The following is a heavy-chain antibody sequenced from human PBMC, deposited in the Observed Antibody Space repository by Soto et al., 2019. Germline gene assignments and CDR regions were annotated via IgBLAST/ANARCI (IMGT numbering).Heavy chain of an antibody. CDR3: VRVYVCRSEWPPVTYFDF. V-gene: IGHV3-7*03. CDR1: GFSFSSYW. Sequence: PGGSLRLSCAASGFSFSSYWMTWVRQAPGKGLEWVANVKEDGRDKDYVASVKGRFTISRDNANKSVALEMSSLRVEDTAVYYCVRVYVCRSEWPPVTYFDFWGQGIQVTVSS. CDR2: VKEDGRDK. D-gene: IGHD3-10*02. J-gene: IGHJ4*02.